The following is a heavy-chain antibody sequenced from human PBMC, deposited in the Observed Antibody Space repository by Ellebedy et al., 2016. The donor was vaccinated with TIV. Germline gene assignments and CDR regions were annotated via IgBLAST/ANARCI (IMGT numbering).Heavy chain of an antibody. CDR1: GFTFSSYA. Sequence: GESLKISCAASGFTFSSYAMSWVRQAPGKGLEWVSGISDSGSSTYYADSVKGRFTISRDNSKNTLYLRMDSLRVEDTAIYYCADDPWGVGPAFDIWGQGTMVIVSS. J-gene: IGHJ3*02. CDR3: ADDPWGVGPAFDI. D-gene: IGHD1-26*01. CDR2: ISDSGSST. V-gene: IGHV3-23*01.